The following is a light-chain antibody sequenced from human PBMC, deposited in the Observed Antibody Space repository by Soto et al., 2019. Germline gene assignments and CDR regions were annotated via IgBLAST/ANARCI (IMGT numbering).Light chain of an antibody. Sequence: IQLTQAPSSLSASVGDRVTISCRASQGIANFLAWYQQKPGKAPNLLIYGASTIQSWVPSRFSGSGSGTDFTLTISSLQPEDFATYYCQQLNSFPIPFGPGTKVDIK. V-gene: IGKV1-9*01. CDR3: QQLNSFPIP. J-gene: IGKJ3*01. CDR1: QGIANF. CDR2: GAS.